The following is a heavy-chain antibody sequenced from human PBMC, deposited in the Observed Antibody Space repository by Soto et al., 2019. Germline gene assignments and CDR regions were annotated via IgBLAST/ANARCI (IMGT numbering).Heavy chain of an antibody. CDR1: GYTFTSYA. CDR2: INAGNGNT. Sequence: ASVKVSCKASGYTFTSYAMHWVRQAPGQRLEWMGWINAGNGNTKYSQKFQGRVTITRDTSASTAYMEQSSLRSEDTAVYYCARGSPSNYDFWSGYYTPSNTLYYYYYGMDVWGQGTTVTVSS. V-gene: IGHV1-3*01. CDR3: ARGSPSNYDFWSGYYTPSNTLYYYYYGMDV. D-gene: IGHD3-3*01. J-gene: IGHJ6*02.